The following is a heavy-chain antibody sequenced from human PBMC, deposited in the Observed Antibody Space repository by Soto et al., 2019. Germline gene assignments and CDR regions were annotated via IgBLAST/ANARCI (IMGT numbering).Heavy chain of an antibody. Sequence: PSQTLSLTCAISGDSVSSNSAAWNWIRQSPSRGLEWLGRTYYRSKWYNDYAVSVKSRITINPDTSKNQFSLQLNSVTPEDTAVYYCARENDYDFWSGYYYFDYWGQGTLVTVSS. CDR1: GDSVSSNSAA. V-gene: IGHV6-1*01. J-gene: IGHJ4*02. CDR2: TYYRSKWYN. CDR3: ARENDYDFWSGYYYFDY. D-gene: IGHD3-3*01.